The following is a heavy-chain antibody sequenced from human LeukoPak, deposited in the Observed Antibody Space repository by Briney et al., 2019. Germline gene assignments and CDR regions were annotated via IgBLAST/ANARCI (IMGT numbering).Heavy chain of an antibody. V-gene: IGHV4-59*01. CDR3: ASTAVAGKYNWFDP. CDR1: GGSINNYF. J-gene: IGHJ5*02. Sequence: SETLSLTCTVSGGSINNYFWSWIRQPPGKGLEWIGYIYYSGSTNYNPSLKSRVTISVDTSKNQFSLKLSSVTAADTAVYYCASTAVAGKYNWFDPWGQGTLVTVSS. D-gene: IGHD6-19*01. CDR2: IYYSGST.